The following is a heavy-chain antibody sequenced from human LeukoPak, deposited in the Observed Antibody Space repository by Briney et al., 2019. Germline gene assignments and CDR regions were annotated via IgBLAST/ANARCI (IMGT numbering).Heavy chain of an antibody. D-gene: IGHD6-19*01. Sequence: SETLSLTCAVYGGSFSGYYWSWIRQPPGKGLEWIGEINHSGSTNYNPSLKSRVTISVDTSKNQFSLKLSSVTAADTAVYYCARGHDSSGRYFDYWGQGTLVTVSS. CDR1: GGSFSGYY. J-gene: IGHJ4*02. CDR3: ARGHDSSGRYFDY. CDR2: INHSGST. V-gene: IGHV4-34*01.